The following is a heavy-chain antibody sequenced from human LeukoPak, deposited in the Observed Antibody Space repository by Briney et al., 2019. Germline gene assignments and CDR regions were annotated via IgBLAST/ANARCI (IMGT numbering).Heavy chain of an antibody. CDR3: AKSPLRTRILLDY. D-gene: IGHD3-3*01. V-gene: IGHV3-23*01. CDR2: ISSSGGST. J-gene: IGHJ4*02. Sequence: GGSLRLSCAASGFTFSTYAMSWVRQAPGEGLEWVSTISSSGGSTYYAYSVKGRFTISRDDSKNTLYLQMNSLRADDTAVYYCAKSPLRTRILLDYWGQGTLVTVSS. CDR1: GFTFSTYA.